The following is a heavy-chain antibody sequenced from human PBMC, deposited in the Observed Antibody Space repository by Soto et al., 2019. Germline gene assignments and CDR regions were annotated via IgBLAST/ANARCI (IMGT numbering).Heavy chain of an antibody. J-gene: IGHJ4*02. CDR2: IKSKSDGGTT. CDR3: ATPSRYSDY. CDR1: GLTFTNAW. V-gene: IGHV3-15*07. Sequence: GGSLRLSCAASGLTFTNAWMNWVRQAPGKGLEWVGRIKSKSDGGTTDYAAAVKGRFTISRDDSKNTLYLQMNSLKTEDTAVYYCATPSRYSDYWGQGTLVTVSS.